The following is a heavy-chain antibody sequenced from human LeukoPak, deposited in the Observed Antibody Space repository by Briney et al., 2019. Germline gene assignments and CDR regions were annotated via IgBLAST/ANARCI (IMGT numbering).Heavy chain of an antibody. D-gene: IGHD3-3*01. CDR1: GFTFNAYA. J-gene: IGHJ4*02. V-gene: IGHV3-30*04. Sequence: GRSLRLSCAASGFTFNAYALHWVRQAPGKGLEWVAVISYDGSKESYADSVKGRFTISRDNSKNTLYLQMNSLRAEDTAVYYCARGADFWSGYYTAAPFDYWGQGTLVTVSS. CDR3: ARGADFWSGYYTAAPFDY. CDR2: ISYDGSKE.